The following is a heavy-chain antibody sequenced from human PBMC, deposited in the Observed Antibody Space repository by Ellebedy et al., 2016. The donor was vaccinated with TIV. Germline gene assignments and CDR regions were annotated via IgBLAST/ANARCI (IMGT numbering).Heavy chain of an antibody. V-gene: IGHV1-69*06. D-gene: IGHD2-21*02. J-gene: IGHJ4*02. CDR1: GGTFSSYA. CDR3: AREGYCGGDCYCDY. CDR2: IIPIFGTA. Sequence: SVKVSCXASGGTFSSYAISWVRQAPGQGLEWMGGIIPIFGTANYAQKFQGRVTITADKSTSTAYMELSSLRSEDTAVYYCAREGYCGGDCYCDYWGQGTLVTVSS.